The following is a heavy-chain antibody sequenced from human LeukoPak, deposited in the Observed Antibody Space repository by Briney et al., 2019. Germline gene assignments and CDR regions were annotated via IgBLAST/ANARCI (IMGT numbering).Heavy chain of an antibody. CDR1: GFTFSSYA. J-gene: IGHJ5*02. D-gene: IGHD4-17*01. V-gene: IGHV3-30*04. Sequence: GRSLRLSCAASGFTFSSYAMHWVRQAPGKGLEWVAVISYDGSNKYYADSVKGRFTISRDNSKNTLYLQMNSLRAEDTAVYYCARAPGVDYVAGSNWFDPWGQGTLVTVSS. CDR2: ISYDGSNK. CDR3: ARAPGVDYVAGSNWFDP.